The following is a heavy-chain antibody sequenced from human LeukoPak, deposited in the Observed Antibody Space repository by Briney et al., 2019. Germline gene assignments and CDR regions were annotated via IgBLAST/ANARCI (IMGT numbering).Heavy chain of an antibody. V-gene: IGHV3-23*01. Sequence: GGSLRLSCAASGFASGFTFSSYAMSWVRQAPGKGLEWVASINGRAATTYYADSVKGRFTISRDNSKNTLYLQMNSLGADDMAVYYCAKAPANREGYYFYYMDVWGKGTTVTVSS. D-gene: IGHD2/OR15-2a*01. CDR3: AKAPANREGYYFYYMDV. J-gene: IGHJ6*03. CDR2: INGRAATT. CDR1: GFTFSSYA.